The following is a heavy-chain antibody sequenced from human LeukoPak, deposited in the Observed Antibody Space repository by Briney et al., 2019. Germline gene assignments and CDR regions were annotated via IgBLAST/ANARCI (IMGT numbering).Heavy chain of an antibody. CDR1: GYTFTSYD. CDR2: INPNSGGT. D-gene: IGHD3-9*01. J-gene: IGHJ3*02. V-gene: IGHV1-2*04. Sequence: ASVKVSCKASGYTFTSYDINWVRQATGQGLEWMGWINPNSGGTNYAQKFQGWVTMTRDTSISTAYMELSRLRSDDTAVYYCARDGGYYDILTGYYKDDAFDIWGQGTMVTVSS. CDR3: ARDGGYYDILTGYYKDDAFDI.